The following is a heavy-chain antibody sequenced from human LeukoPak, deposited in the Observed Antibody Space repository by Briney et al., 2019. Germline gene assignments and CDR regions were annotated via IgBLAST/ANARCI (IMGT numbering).Heavy chain of an antibody. CDR1: SFTFSTFA. CDR2: IFPSGGEI. D-gene: IGHD2-8*02. CDR3: ATYRQVLLPFES. Sequence: GGSLRLSCGASSFTFSTFAMIWVRQPPGKGLEWVSSIFPSGGEIHYADSVRGRFTISRDNSKSTLSLQMNSLRAEDTAIYYCATYRQVLLPFESWGQGTLVTVSS. J-gene: IGHJ4*02. V-gene: IGHV3-23*01.